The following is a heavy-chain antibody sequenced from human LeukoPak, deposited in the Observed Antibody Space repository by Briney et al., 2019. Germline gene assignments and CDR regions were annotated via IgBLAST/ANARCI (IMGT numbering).Heavy chain of an antibody. V-gene: IGHV4-61*08. D-gene: IGHD3-22*01. CDR1: GGSISSGGYY. J-gene: IGHJ4*02. Sequence: SETLSLTCTVSGGSISSGGYYWSWIRQPPGKGLEWIGYIYYSGSTNYNPSLKSRVTISVDTSKNQFSLKLSSVTAADTAVYYCACSYYYDSSGPDYWGQGTLVTVSS. CDR2: IYYSGST. CDR3: ACSYYYDSSGPDY.